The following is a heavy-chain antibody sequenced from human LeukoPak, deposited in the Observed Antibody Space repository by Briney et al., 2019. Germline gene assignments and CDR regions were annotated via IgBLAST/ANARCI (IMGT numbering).Heavy chain of an antibody. CDR1: GFTFSSYG. Sequence: GGSLRLSCAASGFTFSSYGMHWVRQAPGKGLEWVAVKGRFTISRDNAKNSLYLQMNSLRAEDMALYYCAKGPDYDILTPIDYWGQGTLVTVSS. CDR3: AKGPDYDILTPIDY. V-gene: IGHV3-30*02. D-gene: IGHD3-9*01. J-gene: IGHJ4*02.